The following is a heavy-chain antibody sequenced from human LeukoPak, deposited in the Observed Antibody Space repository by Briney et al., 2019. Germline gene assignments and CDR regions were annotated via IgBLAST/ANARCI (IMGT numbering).Heavy chain of an antibody. CDR1: GYTFTSYY. D-gene: IGHD2-15*01. CDR2: INPSGGST. J-gene: IGHJ6*02. CDR3: ARVSGYCSGGSCYGLSSHGMDV. Sequence: GASVKVSFKASGYTFTSYYMHWVRQAPGQGLEWMGIINPSGGSTSYAQKFQGRVTMTRDTSTSTVYMELSSLRSEDTAVYYCARVSGYCSGGSCYGLSSHGMDVWGQGTTVTVSS. V-gene: IGHV1-46*01.